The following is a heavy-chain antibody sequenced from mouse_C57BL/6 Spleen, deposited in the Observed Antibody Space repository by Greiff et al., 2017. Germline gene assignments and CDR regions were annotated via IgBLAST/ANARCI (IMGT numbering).Heavy chain of an antibody. CDR1: GYTFTDYN. CDR3: ARGGLAY. CDR2: INPNNGGT. Sequence: EVQLQQSGPELVKPGASVKIPCKASGYTFTDYNMDWVKQSPGKSLEWIGYINPNNGGTIYNQKFKGKATLTEDKSSSTAYMELRSLTSEDTAVYYCARGGLAYWGQGTLVTVSA. J-gene: IGHJ3*01. V-gene: IGHV1-18*01.